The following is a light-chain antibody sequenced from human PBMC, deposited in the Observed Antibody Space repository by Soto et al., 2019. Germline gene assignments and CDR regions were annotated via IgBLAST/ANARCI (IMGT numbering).Light chain of an antibody. V-gene: IGKV1-39*01. Sequence: DIQMTQSPSSLSASVGDRVTITCRASQNINYYLNWYQQKPGKAPKLLIYGASNLQSGVPSRFSGSGSGTEFTLTISSLQLEDFATYFCQQTFSTFLPFGGGTKVDTK. CDR2: GAS. CDR3: QQTFSTFLP. CDR1: QNINYY. J-gene: IGKJ4*01.